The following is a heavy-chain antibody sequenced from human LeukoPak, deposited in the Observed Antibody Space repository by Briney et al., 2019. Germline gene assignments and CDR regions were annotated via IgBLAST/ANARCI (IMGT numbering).Heavy chain of an antibody. CDR1: GFTFSSYG. CDR2: IRYDGSNK. D-gene: IGHD3-9*01. CDR3: AGRYFDWLSP. Sequence: GSLRLSCAASGFTFSSYGMHWVRQAPGKGLEWVAFIRYDGSNKYYADSVKGRFTISRDNSKNTLYLQMNNLRAEDTAVYYCAGRYFDWLSPWGQGTLVTVSS. J-gene: IGHJ5*02. V-gene: IGHV3-30*02.